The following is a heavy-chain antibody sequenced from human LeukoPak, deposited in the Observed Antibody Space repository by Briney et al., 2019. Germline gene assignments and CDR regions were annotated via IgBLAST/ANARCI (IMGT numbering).Heavy chain of an antibody. J-gene: IGHJ4*02. CDR2: IKSKTDGGTT. D-gene: IGHD3-22*01. Sequence: GGSLRLSCAASGFTFSNAWMSWVRQAPGKGLEWVGRIKSKTDGGTTDYAAPVKGRFTISRDDSKNTLYLQMNSLKTEDTAVYYCTTEIVYYYDSSGYSTNWGQGTLVTVSS. V-gene: IGHV3-15*01. CDR3: TTEIVYYYDSSGYSTN. CDR1: GFTFSNAW.